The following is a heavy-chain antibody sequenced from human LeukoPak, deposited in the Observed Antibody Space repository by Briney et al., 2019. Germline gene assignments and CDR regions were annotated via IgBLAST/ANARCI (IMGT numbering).Heavy chain of an antibody. Sequence: ASVKVSCKASGYTFTSYGISWVRQAPGQGLEWMGWISAYNGNTNYAQKLQGRVTMTTDTSTNTAYMELRSLRSDDTAVYYCARVAVAGSGGSSTAYDYWGQGTLVTVSS. J-gene: IGHJ4*02. CDR3: ARVAVAGSGGSSTAYDY. V-gene: IGHV1-18*01. CDR1: GYTFTSYG. D-gene: IGHD6-19*01. CDR2: ISAYNGNT.